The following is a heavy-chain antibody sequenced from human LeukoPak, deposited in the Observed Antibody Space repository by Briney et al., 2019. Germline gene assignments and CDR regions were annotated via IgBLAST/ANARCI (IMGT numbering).Heavy chain of an antibody. D-gene: IGHD4-17*01. CDR2: ISYIGTT. J-gene: IGHJ3*01. CDR3: ARDLVTVTKGFDF. CDR1: ADSFSSHY. Sequence: SSETLSLTCAVSADSFSSHYWTWIRQPPGKGLEWIGYISYIGTTNYNPSLKSRVTISIDTSKNQFSLKLSSVTAADTAVYYCARDLVTVTKGFDFWGQGTMVSVSS. V-gene: IGHV4-59*11.